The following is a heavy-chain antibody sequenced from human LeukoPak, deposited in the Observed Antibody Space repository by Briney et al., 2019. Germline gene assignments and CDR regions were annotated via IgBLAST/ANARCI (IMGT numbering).Heavy chain of an antibody. D-gene: IGHD1-26*01. CDR3: AKDLRVGATDCYFDY. V-gene: IGHV3-23*01. CDR2: VSASGYT. J-gene: IGHJ4*02. CDR1: GFTFSNYA. Sequence: GGSLRLSCAASGFTFSNYAMNWVRQAPGKGLEWVSGVSASGYTFYADSVKGRFTISRDNSKNTLYLQMNSLRAEDTAVYYCAKDLRVGATDCYFDYWGQGTLVTVSS.